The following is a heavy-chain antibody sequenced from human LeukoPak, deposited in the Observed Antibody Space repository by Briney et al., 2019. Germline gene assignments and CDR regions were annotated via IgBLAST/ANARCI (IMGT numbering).Heavy chain of an antibody. D-gene: IGHD5-18*01. CDR2: IDSSTSHI. Sequence: GGSLRLSCAASGFTFSSYSMSWVRQAPGKGLEWVPSIDSSTSHIYYADSVKGRFTISRDNAKNSLYLQMNSLRGEDMAVYYCARDFRTQLNGYSPPYHFDYWGQGSLVTVSS. CDR3: ARDFRTQLNGYSPPYHFDY. J-gene: IGHJ4*02. V-gene: IGHV3-21*01. CDR1: GFTFSSYS.